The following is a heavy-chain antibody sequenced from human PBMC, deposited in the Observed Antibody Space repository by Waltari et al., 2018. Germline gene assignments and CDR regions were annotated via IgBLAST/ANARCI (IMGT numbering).Heavy chain of an antibody. D-gene: IGHD3-22*01. Sequence: QVQLVQSGAEVKKPGASVKVSCKASGYTFTGYYMHWVRQAPGQGLEWMGWINPNSGGTNYAQKCQCRVTMTRDTSISTAYMELSRLRSDDTAVYYCARVVYYYDSSGYWTFDYWGQGTLVTVSS. J-gene: IGHJ4*02. V-gene: IGHV1-2*02. CDR1: GYTFTGYY. CDR3: ARVVYYYDSSGYWTFDY. CDR2: INPNSGGT.